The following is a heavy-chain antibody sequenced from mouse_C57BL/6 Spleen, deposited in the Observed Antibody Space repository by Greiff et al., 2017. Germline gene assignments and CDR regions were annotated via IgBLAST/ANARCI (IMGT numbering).Heavy chain of an antibody. Sequence: QVQLQQPGAELVKPGASVTLSCKASGYTFTSYWMHWVKQRPGQGLEWIGMIHPNSGSTNYNEKFKRKATLTVDKSSSTAYMQLSSLTSDDSAVYYWARERAYSDDSMDYWGQGTSVTVSS. CDR1: GYTFTSYW. V-gene: IGHV1-64*01. J-gene: IGHJ4*01. CDR3: ARERAYSDDSMDY. D-gene: IGHD3-3*01. CDR2: IHPNSGST.